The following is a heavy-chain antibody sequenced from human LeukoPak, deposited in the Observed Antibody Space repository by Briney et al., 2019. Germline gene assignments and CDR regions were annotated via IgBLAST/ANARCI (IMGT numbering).Heavy chain of an antibody. V-gene: IGHV4-39*07. Sequence: SETLSLTCTVSGGSISSGSYYWSWIRQPPGKGLEWIGEINHSGSTNYNPSLKSRVTISVDTSKNQFSLKPSSVTAADTAVYYCARRITIFGVVIMKGYNWFDPWGQGTLVTVSS. CDR3: ARRITIFGVVIMKGYNWFDP. CDR2: INHSGST. CDR1: GGSISSGSYY. D-gene: IGHD3-3*01. J-gene: IGHJ5*02.